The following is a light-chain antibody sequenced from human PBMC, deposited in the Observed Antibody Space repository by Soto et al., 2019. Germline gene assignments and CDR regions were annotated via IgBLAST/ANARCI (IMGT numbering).Light chain of an antibody. Sequence: EIVLTQSPGTLSLSPGERATLSCRASQSVSSSYLAWYPQKPGQAPRLLIYGASSRATGIPDRCSGSGSGTVFTLTIIRLEPEDFAVYYCLQYGGSSLTFGPAPKVDMK. CDR2: GAS. V-gene: IGKV3-20*01. CDR3: LQYGGSSLT. J-gene: IGKJ3*01. CDR1: QSVSSSY.